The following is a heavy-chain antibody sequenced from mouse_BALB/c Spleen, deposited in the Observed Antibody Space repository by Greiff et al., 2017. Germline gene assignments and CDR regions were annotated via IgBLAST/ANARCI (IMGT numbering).Heavy chain of an antibody. D-gene: IGHD2-1*01. Sequence: EVQLQESGPGLVKPSQSLSLTCSVTGYSITSGYYWNWIRQFPGNKLEWMGYISYDGSNNYNPSLKNRISITRDTSKNQFFLKLNSVTTEDTATYYCAREGYGNYVDWFAYWGQGTLVTVSA. CDR2: ISYDGSN. J-gene: IGHJ3*01. V-gene: IGHV3-6*02. CDR3: AREGYGNYVDWFAY. CDR1: GYSITSGYY.